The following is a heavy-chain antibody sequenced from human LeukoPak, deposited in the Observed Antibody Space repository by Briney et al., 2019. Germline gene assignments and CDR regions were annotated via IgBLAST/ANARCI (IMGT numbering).Heavy chain of an antibody. J-gene: IGHJ4*02. Sequence: GGSLRLSCAASGLTFSRHAMSWVRQAPGKGLEWVSSISGSGGSTYYADSVKGRFTISRDNAKNTLYLQMSSLRVEDTAVYYCAKQSYARSLGEGGPGTLVSVSS. CDR2: ISGSGGST. D-gene: IGHD2-8*01. CDR3: AKQSYARSLGE. V-gene: IGHV3-23*01. CDR1: GLTFSRHA.